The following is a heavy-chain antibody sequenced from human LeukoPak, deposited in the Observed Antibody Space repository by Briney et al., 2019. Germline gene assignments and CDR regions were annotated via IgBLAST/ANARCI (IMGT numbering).Heavy chain of an antibody. CDR1: VGSISTYF. V-gene: IGHV4-59*01. Sequence: PSETLSPTCTVSVGSISTYFWSWMRQPPGKGLEWIAYIYSSGSTTYNPSLRSRVTISVDTSKNQFSLKLNSVTVADTAVYYCARGFIAVAGTALNWFDPWGPGTLVTVSS. D-gene: IGHD6-19*01. J-gene: IGHJ5*02. CDR3: ARGFIAVAGTALNWFDP. CDR2: IYSSGST.